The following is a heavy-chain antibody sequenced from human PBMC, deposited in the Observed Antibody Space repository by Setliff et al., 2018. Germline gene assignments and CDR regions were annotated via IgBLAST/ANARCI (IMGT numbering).Heavy chain of an antibody. D-gene: IGHD3-3*01. Sequence: PSETLSLTCTVSGDSIARSYLYWGWIRQPPGKGLEWIATMYYSGKTFYIPSLQNRVTISADTSKNQFSLNLRSVTAADTAIYYYARHFRSSKVQFLEYLTDYYFDSWGQGTLVTVSS. CDR1: GDSIARSYLY. CDR3: ARHFRSSKVQFLEYLTDYYFDS. CDR2: MYYSGKT. J-gene: IGHJ4*02. V-gene: IGHV4-39*01.